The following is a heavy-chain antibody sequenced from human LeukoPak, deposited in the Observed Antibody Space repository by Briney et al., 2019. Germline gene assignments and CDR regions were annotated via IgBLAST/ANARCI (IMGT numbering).Heavy chain of an antibody. D-gene: IGHD5-24*01. Sequence: PSETLSLTCTVSGDSINSLDLWSWVRQPPGKGLEWIGEINHSGSTNYNPSLKSRVTISVDTSKNQFSLKLSSVTAADTAVYYCARETYGYNPHFDYWGQGTLVTVSS. J-gene: IGHJ4*02. CDR3: ARETYGYNPHFDY. CDR2: INHSGST. CDR1: GDSINSLDL. V-gene: IGHV4-4*02.